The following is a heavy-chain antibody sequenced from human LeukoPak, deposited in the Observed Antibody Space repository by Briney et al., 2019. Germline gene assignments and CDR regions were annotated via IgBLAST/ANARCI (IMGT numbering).Heavy chain of an antibody. CDR2: IIPIFGTA. D-gene: IGHD2-8*01. CDR3: ARDYARQDNWFDP. J-gene: IGHJ5*02. CDR1: GGTFSSYA. V-gene: IGHV1-69*13. Sequence: AASVKVSCKASGGTFSSYAISWVRQAPGQGLEWMGGIIPIFGTANYAQKFQGRVTITADESTSTAYMEMSSLRSGDTAVYYCARDYARQDNWFDPWGQGTLVTVSS.